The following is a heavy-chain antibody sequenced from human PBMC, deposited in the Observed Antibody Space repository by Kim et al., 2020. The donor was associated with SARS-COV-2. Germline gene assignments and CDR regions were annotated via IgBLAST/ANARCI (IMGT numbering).Heavy chain of an antibody. CDR1: GFTFSSYA. J-gene: IGHJ6*02. Sequence: GGSLRLSCAASGFTFSSYAMHWVRQAPGKGLEWVAVISYDGSNKYYADSVKGRFTISRDNSKNTLYLQMNSLRAEDTAVYYCARAVGGGYYYGMDVWGQGTTVTVSS. D-gene: IGHD2-21*01. V-gene: IGHV3-30*04. CDR3: ARAVGGGYYYGMDV. CDR2: ISYDGSNK.